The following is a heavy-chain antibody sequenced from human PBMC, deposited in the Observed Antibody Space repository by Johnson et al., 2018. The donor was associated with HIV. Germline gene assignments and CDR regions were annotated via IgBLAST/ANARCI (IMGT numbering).Heavy chain of an antibody. D-gene: IGHD6-13*01. CDR1: GFTVSSNY. V-gene: IGHV3-66*01. CDR2: IYSDGGT. Sequence: VQLVESGGGLVQPGGSLRLSCTASGFTVSSNYMTWVRQAPGTGLEWVSTIYSDGGTYHADSVRGRFTISRDSSKNTVYLQMNSLRAEDTAVYYCARVGSSWGRDAFDIWGQGTMVTVSS. CDR3: ARVGSSWGRDAFDI. J-gene: IGHJ3*02.